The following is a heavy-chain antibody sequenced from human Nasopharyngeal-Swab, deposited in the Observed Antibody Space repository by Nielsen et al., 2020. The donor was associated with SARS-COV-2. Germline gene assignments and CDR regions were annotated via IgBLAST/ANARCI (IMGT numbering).Heavy chain of an antibody. Sequence: ASVKVSCKASGYTFTSYYIHWVRQAPGQGLEWMGIIYPSRDSTNYAQKFQGRVTVTRDTSTSTVYMDLTGLTSEDTAVYYCARGGGFTVVDYWGQGTLVSVSS. V-gene: IGHV1-46*01. CDR1: GYTFTSYY. J-gene: IGHJ4*02. CDR3: ARGGGFTVVDY. D-gene: IGHD4-23*01. CDR2: IYPSRDST.